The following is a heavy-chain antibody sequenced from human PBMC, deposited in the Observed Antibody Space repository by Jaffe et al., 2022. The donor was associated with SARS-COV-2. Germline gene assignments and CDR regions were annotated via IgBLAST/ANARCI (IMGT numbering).Heavy chain of an antibody. CDR2: ISSNSGLTI. V-gene: IGHV3-11*01. J-gene: IGHJ3*02. Sequence: QMQLVESGGGLVKPGGSLRLSCAASGFTLRGYYMSWIRQAPGKGLEWVSYISSNSGLTIYYADSVRGRFTVSRDNAKNSLYLQINSLRAEDTAVYYCARMGGWGGFDIWGHGTMVTVSS. CDR1: GFTLRGYY. CDR3: ARMGGWGGFDI. D-gene: IGHD6-19*01.